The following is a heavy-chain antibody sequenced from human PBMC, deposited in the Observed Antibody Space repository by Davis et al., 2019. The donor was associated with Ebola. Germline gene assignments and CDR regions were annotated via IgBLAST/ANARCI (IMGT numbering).Heavy chain of an antibody. V-gene: IGHV3-30*02. CDR2: IRDHGSNK. Sequence: GGSLRLSCAASGLTLSGYDKNWARQAPGKALQWVAVIRDHGSNKYYADSVKGRFTISRYNSKNTLYLQMNSLRAEDTAVYYCATTPQYSSGQNKPFDYWGQGTLVTVSS. CDR1: GLTLSGYD. D-gene: IGHD6-19*01. J-gene: IGHJ4*02. CDR3: ATTPQYSSGQNKPFDY.